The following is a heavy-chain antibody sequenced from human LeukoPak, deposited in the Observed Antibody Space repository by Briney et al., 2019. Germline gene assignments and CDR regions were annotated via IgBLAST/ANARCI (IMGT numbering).Heavy chain of an antibody. CDR2: IYYSGST. CDR1: GGSISSYY. Sequence: SETLSITCTVSGGSISSYYWSWIRQPSGKGLEWIGYIYYSGSTNYNPSLKSRVTISVDTSKNQFSLKLSSVTAADTAVYYCARVSSWASPFDYWGQGTLVTVSS. J-gene: IGHJ4*02. CDR3: ARVSSWASPFDY. V-gene: IGHV4-59*01. D-gene: IGHD6-13*01.